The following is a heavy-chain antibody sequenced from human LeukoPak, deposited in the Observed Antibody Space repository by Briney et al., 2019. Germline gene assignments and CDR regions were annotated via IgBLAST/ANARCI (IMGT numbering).Heavy chain of an antibody. CDR3: ARDTDISH. D-gene: IGHD2-15*01. V-gene: IGHV3-23*01. CDR1: VFTFSGYA. J-gene: IGHJ4*02. Sequence: GGSLRLSCAASVFTFSGYAMSSVREAPGKGLEWVSAISGSGGSTYSADSVKGRFTISRDNAKNSLYLQMNSLRAEDTAVYYCARDTDISHWGQGTLVTVSS. CDR2: ISGSGGST.